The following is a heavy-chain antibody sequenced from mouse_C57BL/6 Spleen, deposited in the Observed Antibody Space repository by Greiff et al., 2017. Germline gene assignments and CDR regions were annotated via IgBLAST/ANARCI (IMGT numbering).Heavy chain of an antibody. V-gene: IGHV3-6*01. J-gene: IGHJ4*01. Sequence: DVQLQESGPGLVKPSQSLSLTCSVTGYSITSGYYWNWIRQFPGNKLEWMGYISYDGSNNYNPSLKNRISITRDTSKNQFFLKLNSVTREDTATYYCARGGWDDAMDYWGQGTSVTVSS. CDR2: ISYDGSN. CDR3: ARGGWDDAMDY. D-gene: IGHD4-1*01. CDR1: GYSITSGYY.